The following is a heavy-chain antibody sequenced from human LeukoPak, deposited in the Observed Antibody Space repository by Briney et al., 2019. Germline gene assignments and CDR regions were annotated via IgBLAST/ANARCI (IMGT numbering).Heavy chain of an antibody. D-gene: IGHD3-10*01. V-gene: IGHV3-49*03. CDR2: IRSKAYGGTA. CDR1: GFTFGDYA. CDR3: TSQDVYGSGRV. J-gene: IGHJ4*02. Sequence: PGGSLRLSCTASGFTFGDYAMSWFRQAPGKGLEWVGFIRSKAYGGTAEYAASVKGRFTISRDDSKSIAYLQMNSLKTEDTAVYYCTSQDVYGSGRVWGQGTLVTVSS.